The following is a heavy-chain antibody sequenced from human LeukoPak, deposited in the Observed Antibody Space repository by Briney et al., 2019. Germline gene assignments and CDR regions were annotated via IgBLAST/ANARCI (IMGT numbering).Heavy chain of an antibody. Sequence: SETLSLTCAVSGYSISSGYYWGWIRQPPGKGLEWIGSIYHSGSTYYNPSLKSRVTISVDTSKNQLSLKLSSVTAADTAVYYCARHSSRGIVAYFDYWGQGTLVTVSS. V-gene: IGHV4-38-2*01. J-gene: IGHJ4*02. D-gene: IGHD1-26*01. CDR3: ARHSSRGIVAYFDY. CDR2: IYHSGST. CDR1: GYSISSGYY.